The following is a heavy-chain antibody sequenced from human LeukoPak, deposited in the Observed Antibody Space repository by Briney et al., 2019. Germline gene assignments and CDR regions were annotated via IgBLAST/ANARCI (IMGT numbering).Heavy chain of an antibody. CDR1: GFTFSSYG. CDR2: IRYDGSNK. J-gene: IGHJ6*03. CDR3: ARDRDSSSWFYYYYYYMDV. Sequence: GGSLRLSCAASGFTFSSYGMHWVRQAPGKGLEWVAFIRYDGSNKYYADSVKGRFTISRDNSKNTLYLQMNSLRAEDTAVYYCARDRDSSSWFYYYYYYMDVWGKGTTVTISS. V-gene: IGHV3-30*02. D-gene: IGHD6-13*01.